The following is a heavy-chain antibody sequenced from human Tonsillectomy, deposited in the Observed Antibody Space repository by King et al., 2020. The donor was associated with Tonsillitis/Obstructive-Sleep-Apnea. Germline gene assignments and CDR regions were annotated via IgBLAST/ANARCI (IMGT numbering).Heavy chain of an antibody. V-gene: IGHV3-23*04. D-gene: IGHD2-15*01. Sequence: VQLVESGGGLVQPGGSLRLSCAASGFSFSIYAMNWVRQAPGKGLEWVAAITGSGDTTFYADSVKGRFTISRDNSKHKLDLQMNSLRAEDTAVYYCAKEAVVMVGPIYYYTMDVWGTGTTVTVSS. CDR1: GFSFSIYA. CDR2: ITGSGDTT. CDR3: AKEAVVMVGPIYYYTMDV. J-gene: IGHJ6*04.